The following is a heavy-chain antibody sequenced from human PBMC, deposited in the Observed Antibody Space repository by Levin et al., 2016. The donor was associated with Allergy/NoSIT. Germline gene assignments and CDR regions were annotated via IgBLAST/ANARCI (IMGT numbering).Heavy chain of an antibody. V-gene: IGHV4-34*01. D-gene: IGHD3-10*01. CDR3: ARGRYEYYYGSGSYYYDY. Sequence: WIRQPPGKGLEWIGEINHSGSTNYNPSLKSRVTISVDTSKNQFSLKLSSVTAADTAVYYCARGRYEYYYGSGSYYYDYWGQGTLVTVSS. CDR2: INHSGST. J-gene: IGHJ4*02.